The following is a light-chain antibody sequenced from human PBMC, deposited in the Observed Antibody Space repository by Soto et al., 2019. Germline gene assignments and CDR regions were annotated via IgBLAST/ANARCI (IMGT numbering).Light chain of an antibody. Sequence: EIVMTQSPATLSVSPGDRATLSCRASQSVSSNLAWYQQKPGQAPRLLIYGASIRATGSPARFSGSGSGTEFSLTISSLQSEDFAVYYCQQYNNWPPITFGQGTRLEIK. V-gene: IGKV3D-15*01. CDR3: QQYNNWPPIT. J-gene: IGKJ5*01. CDR1: QSVSSN. CDR2: GAS.